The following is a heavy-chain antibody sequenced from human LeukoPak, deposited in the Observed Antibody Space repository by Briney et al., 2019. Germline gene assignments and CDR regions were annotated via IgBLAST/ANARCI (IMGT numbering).Heavy chain of an antibody. Sequence: GGSLRLSCAASGFTFSSYAMSWVRQAPGKGLEWVSAISGSGGSTYYADSVKGRFTISRDNAKNSLYLQLNSLRDEDTVVYYCARAATYYYDSSGYYPYAFDIWGQGTMVTVSS. CDR2: ISGSGGST. CDR3: ARAATYYYDSSGYYPYAFDI. CDR1: GFTFSSYA. D-gene: IGHD3-22*01. J-gene: IGHJ3*02. V-gene: IGHV3-23*01.